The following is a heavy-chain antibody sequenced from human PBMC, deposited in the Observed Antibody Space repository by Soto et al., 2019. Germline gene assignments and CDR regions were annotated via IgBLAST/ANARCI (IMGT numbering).Heavy chain of an antibody. V-gene: IGHV1-8*01. D-gene: IGHD3-10*01. CDR2: MNPNSANT. CDR1: GYTFTSYD. Sequence: QVQLVQSGAEVKEPGASVKVSCKASGYTFTSYDITWVRQAIGQGLEWMGWMNPNSANTGYAQKFQGRVTLTRNPSISTAYMELSSLRSEDTAVYYCARSGFGELSWHVYWGQGTLVTVSS. J-gene: IGHJ4*02. CDR3: ARSGFGELSWHVY.